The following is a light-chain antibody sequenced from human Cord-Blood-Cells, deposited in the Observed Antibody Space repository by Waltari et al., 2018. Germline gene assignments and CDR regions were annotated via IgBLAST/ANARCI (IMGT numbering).Light chain of an antibody. V-gene: IGLV2-23*01. CDR3: CSYAGSSTWV. Sequence: QSALTQTASVSGSHGQSITISCTGTSSDVGSYNLVSWTQQHPGKAPKHMIYEGSKRPSGFSNRFSGSKSVNTASLTITGLQAEDESDYYCCSYAGSSTWVFGGGTKLTVL. CDR2: EGS. J-gene: IGLJ3*02. CDR1: SSDVGSYNL.